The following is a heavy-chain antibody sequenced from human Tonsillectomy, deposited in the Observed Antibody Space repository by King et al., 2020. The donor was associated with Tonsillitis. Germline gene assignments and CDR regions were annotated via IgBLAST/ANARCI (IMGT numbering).Heavy chain of an antibody. CDR1: GGSISSYY. Sequence: QLQESGPGLVKPSETLSLTCTVSGGSISSYYWSWIRQPPGKGLEWIGYIYYSGSTNYNPSLKSRVTISVDTSKNQFSLKLSSVTAADTAVYYCARHTPDCSSTSCPTDYWGQGTLVTVSS. J-gene: IGHJ4*02. D-gene: IGHD2-2*01. CDR2: IYYSGST. V-gene: IGHV4-59*01. CDR3: ARHTPDCSSTSCPTDY.